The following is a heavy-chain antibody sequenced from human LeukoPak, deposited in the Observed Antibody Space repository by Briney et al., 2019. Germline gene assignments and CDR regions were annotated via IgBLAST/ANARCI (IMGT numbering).Heavy chain of an antibody. CDR2: INPSGGST. CDR3: AREGIAAAGTYYYYYMDV. J-gene: IGHJ6*03. D-gene: IGHD6-13*01. V-gene: IGHV1-46*01. CDR1: GYTFTSYY. Sequence: ASVKVSCKASGYTFTSYYMHWVRQAPGQGLEWMGIINPSGGSTSYAQKFQGRVTMTRDMSTSTVYMELSRLRSDDTAVYYCAREGIAAAGTYYYYYMDVWGKGTTVTISS.